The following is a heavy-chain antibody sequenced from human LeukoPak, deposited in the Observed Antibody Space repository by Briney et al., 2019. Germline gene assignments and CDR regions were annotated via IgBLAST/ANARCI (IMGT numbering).Heavy chain of an antibody. CDR2: IKQDGSEK. J-gene: IGHJ4*02. Sequence: HPGGSLRLSCAASGFTFSNYWMSWVRPAQGKGLEWVATIKQDGSEKYYVDSVKGRFTISRDNDKNALYLKMNSLRAEVAAVYYCASGRQLGYWGQGTLVTVSS. D-gene: IGHD6-13*01. V-gene: IGHV3-7*01. CDR1: GFTFSNYW. CDR3: ASGRQLGY.